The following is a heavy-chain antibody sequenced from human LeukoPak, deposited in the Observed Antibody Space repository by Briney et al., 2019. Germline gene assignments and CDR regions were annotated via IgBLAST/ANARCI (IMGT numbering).Heavy chain of an antibody. D-gene: IGHD6-13*01. CDR3: AHRLPLAAAGRGAFDY. CDR1: GFSLSTSGVG. V-gene: IGHV2-5*01. J-gene: IGHJ4*02. Sequence: SGPTLVKPTQTLTLTCTFSGFSLSTSGVGVGWIRQPPGKALEWLALIYWNDDKRYSPSLKSRLTITKDTSKNQVVLTMTNMDPVDTATYYCAHRLPLAAAGRGAFDYWGQGTLVTVSS. CDR2: IYWNDDK.